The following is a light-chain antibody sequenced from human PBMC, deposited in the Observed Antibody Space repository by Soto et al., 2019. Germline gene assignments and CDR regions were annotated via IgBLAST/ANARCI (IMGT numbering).Light chain of an antibody. J-gene: IGLJ1*01. CDR1: SSDVGSYNL. CDR2: EVS. V-gene: IGLV2-23*02. CDR3: CSYARSIYV. Sequence: QSALTQPASVSGSPGQSITISCTGTSSDVGSYNLVSWYQQHPGKAPKLMIYEVSKRPSGVSNRFSGSKSGNTASLTISGLQAEDEADYYCCSYARSIYVFGTGTKVTVL.